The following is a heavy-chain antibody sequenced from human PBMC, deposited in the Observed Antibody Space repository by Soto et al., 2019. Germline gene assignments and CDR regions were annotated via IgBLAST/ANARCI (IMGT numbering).Heavy chain of an antibody. V-gene: IGHV4-39*01. Sequence: TLSLTCNASGASISSSPYAWGWIRQSAGKGLEWIGTIDYGGTIYYNPSLKSRITISLDTSKNQISLRLSSVTAADTAVYYCARHVHNQGYEYYFASWGQGTLVTVSS. CDR3: ARHVHNQGYEYYFAS. D-gene: IGHD3-3*01. CDR1: GASISSSPYA. CDR2: IDYGGTI. J-gene: IGHJ4*02.